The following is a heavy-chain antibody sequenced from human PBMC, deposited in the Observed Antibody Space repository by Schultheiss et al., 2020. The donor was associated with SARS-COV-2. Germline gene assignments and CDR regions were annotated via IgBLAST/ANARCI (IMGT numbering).Heavy chain of an antibody. J-gene: IGHJ3*02. Sequence: GGSLRLSCAASGFTFDDYAMHWVRQAPGKGLEWVSGISWNSGSIGYADSVKGRFTISRDNAKNSLYLQMNSLRAEDTALYYCAKGVIVLANDAFDIWGQGTIVTVSS. V-gene: IGHV3-9*01. CDR2: ISWNSGSI. CDR1: GFTFDDYA. D-gene: IGHD5/OR15-5a*01. CDR3: AKGVIVLANDAFDI.